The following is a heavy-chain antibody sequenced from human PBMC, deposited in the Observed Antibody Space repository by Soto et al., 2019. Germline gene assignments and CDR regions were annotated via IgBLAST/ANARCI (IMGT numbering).Heavy chain of an antibody. D-gene: IGHD2-21*02. CDR1: GGTFNNYA. CDR3: ARDSRADCGGDCYGFSVDY. J-gene: IGHJ4*02. CDR2: IIPIFVPA. V-gene: IGHV1-69*01. Sequence: QVQLVQSGAEVKKPGSSVKVSCKSSGGTFNNYAISWVRQAPGQGLEWMGGIIPIFVPANYAQKFQGRVTITADESTTTAYMELTSLRSEDTAVYYCARDSRADCGGDCYGFSVDYWGQGALGTVSS.